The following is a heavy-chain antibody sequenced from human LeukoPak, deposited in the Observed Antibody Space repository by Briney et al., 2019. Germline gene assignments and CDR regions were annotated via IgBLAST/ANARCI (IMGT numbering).Heavy chain of an antibody. D-gene: IGHD6-19*01. CDR2: IYYSGST. V-gene: IGHV4-59*08. CDR3: ARLPIGSGWYFLDY. CDR1: GGSISSYY. J-gene: IGHJ4*02. Sequence: KPSETLSLTCTVSGGSISSYYWSWIRQPPGKGLEWIGYIYYSGSTNYNPSLKSRVTISVDTSKNQFSLKLSSVTAADTAVYYCARLPIGSGWYFLDYWGQGTLVTVSS.